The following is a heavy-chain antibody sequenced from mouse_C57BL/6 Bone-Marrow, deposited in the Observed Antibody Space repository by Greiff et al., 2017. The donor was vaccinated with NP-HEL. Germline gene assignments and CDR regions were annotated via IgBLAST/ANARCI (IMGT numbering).Heavy chain of an antibody. J-gene: IGHJ1*03. CDR1: GYTFTDYY. D-gene: IGHD1-1*02. CDR2: INPYNGGT. V-gene: IGHV1-19*01. CDR3: AREGHYALRRYWYFDV. Sequence: EVQLQESGPVLVKPGASVKMSCKASGYTFTDYYMNWVKQSHGKSLEWIGVINPYNGGTSYNQKFKGKATLTVDKSSSTAYMELNSLTSEDSAVYYCAREGHYALRRYWYFDVWGTGTTVTVSS.